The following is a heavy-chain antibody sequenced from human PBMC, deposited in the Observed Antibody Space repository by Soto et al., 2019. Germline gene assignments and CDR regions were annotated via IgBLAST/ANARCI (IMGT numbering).Heavy chain of an antibody. V-gene: IGHV4-31*03. J-gene: IGHJ4*02. Sequence: SETLSLTCTVSGGSISSGGYYWSWIRQHPGKGVEWIGYIYYSGSTYYNPSLKSRVTISVDTSKNQFSLKLSSVTAADTAVYYCARGGGGYSGYDGPLYYFDYWGQGTLVTVSS. CDR2: IYYSGST. CDR1: GGSISSGGYY. D-gene: IGHD5-12*01. CDR3: ARGGGGYSGYDGPLYYFDY.